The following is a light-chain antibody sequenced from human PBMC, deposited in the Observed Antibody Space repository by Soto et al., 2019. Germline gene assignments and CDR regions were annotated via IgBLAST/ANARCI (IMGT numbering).Light chain of an antibody. V-gene: IGLV2-14*03. CDR1: SSDVGGYKY. CDR2: DVS. CDR3: SSYTSNNTLYV. J-gene: IGLJ1*01. Sequence: QSVLTQPASVSGSPGQSITISCTGTSSDVGGYKYVSWYQQHPGKAPKLMIYDVSNRPSGVSNRFSGSKSGNTASLNISGLQAEDEADYYCSSYTSNNTLYVFGAGTKVTVL.